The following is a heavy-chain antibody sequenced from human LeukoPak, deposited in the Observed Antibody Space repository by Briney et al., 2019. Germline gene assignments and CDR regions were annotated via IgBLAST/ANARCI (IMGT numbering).Heavy chain of an antibody. CDR1: GGTFSSYA. CDR2: IIPIFGTA. J-gene: IGHJ4*02. Sequence: SAKVSCKASGGTFSSYAISWVRQAPGQGLEWMGGIIPIFGTANYAQKFQGRVTITADESTSTAYMELSSLRSEDTAVYYCARWRDGYNFGGSYYFDYWGQGTLVTVSS. V-gene: IGHV1-69*13. D-gene: IGHD5-24*01. CDR3: ARWRDGYNFGGSYYFDY.